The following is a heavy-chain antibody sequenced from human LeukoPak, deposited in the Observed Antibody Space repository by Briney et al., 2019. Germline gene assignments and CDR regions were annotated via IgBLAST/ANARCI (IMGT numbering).Heavy chain of an antibody. D-gene: IGHD1-7*01. CDR1: GYTFTSYD. CDR2: MNPNSGKT. J-gene: IGHJ4*02. Sequence: ASVKVSCKASGYTFTSYDINWVRQATGQGLEWMGWMNPNSGKTGYAQKCQGRVTMTRNTSKSTANMELSTLASEDTAVYYCARAPSITGTTPPGYWGQGTLVTVSS. CDR3: ARAPSITGTTPPGY. V-gene: IGHV1-8*01.